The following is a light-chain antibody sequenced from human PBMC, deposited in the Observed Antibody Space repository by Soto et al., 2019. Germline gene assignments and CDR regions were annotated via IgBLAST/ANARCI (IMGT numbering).Light chain of an antibody. Sequence: EIVLTQSPATLSLSPGERATLSCRASQSVSGSNLAWYQQKPGQAPRVLIYGASTRATGIPDRFSGSASGTDFTLTISRLEPEDFAVYYCHQYGSPPKTFGQGTKVEIK. CDR3: HQYGSPPKT. CDR1: QSVSGSN. J-gene: IGKJ1*01. V-gene: IGKV3-20*01. CDR2: GAS.